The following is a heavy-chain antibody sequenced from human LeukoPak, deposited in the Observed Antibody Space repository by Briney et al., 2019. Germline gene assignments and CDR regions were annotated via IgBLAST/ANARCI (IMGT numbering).Heavy chain of an antibody. V-gene: IGHV1-2*02. CDR2: INPNSGGT. D-gene: IGHD3-10*01. CDR1: GYTFTGYY. CDR3: ARDNYYGSGSQDY. J-gene: IGHJ4*02. Sequence: GASVKVSCKASGYTFTGYYMHWVRQAPRQGLEWMGWINPNSGGTNYAQKFQGRVTMTRDTSISTAYMELSRLRSDDTAVYYCARDNYYGSGSQDYWGQGTLVTVSS.